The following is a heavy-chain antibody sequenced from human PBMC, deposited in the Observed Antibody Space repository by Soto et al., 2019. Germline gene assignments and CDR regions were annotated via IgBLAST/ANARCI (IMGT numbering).Heavy chain of an antibody. CDR2: ISAYNGNT. CDR3: ARVLRFLEWTQPTYDY. V-gene: IGHV1-18*01. D-gene: IGHD3-3*01. J-gene: IGHJ4*02. CDR1: GYTFTSYV. Sequence: ASVKVSCKASGYTFTSYVISWVRQAPGQGLEWMGWISAYNGNTNYAQKLQGRVTMTTDTSTSTAYMELRSLRSDDTAVYYCARVLRFLEWTQPTYDYWGQGTLVTVSS.